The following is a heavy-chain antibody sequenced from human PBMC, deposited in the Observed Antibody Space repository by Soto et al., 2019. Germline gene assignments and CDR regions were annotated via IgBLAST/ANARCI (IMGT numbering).Heavy chain of an antibody. CDR3: TTDPLGMITFGGSARDNYYYYMDV. Sequence: GGSLRLSCAASGFTFSNAWMSWVRQAPGKGLEWVGRIKSKTDGGTTDYAAPVKGRFTISRDDSKNTLYLQMNSLKTEDTAVDYCTTDPLGMITFGGSARDNYYYYMDVWGKGTTVTVSS. J-gene: IGHJ6*03. CDR1: GFTFSNAW. V-gene: IGHV3-15*01. D-gene: IGHD3-16*01. CDR2: IKSKTDGGTT.